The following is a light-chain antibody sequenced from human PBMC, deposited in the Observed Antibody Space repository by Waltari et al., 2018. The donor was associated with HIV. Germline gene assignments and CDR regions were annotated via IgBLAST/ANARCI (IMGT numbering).Light chain of an antibody. CDR1: SSNIGNNY. CDR3: GTWDSSLSAGGV. CDR2: ENN. J-gene: IGLJ1*01. Sequence: QSVLTQPPSVPAAPGPTVTLSCSGPSSNIGNNYVTWHQQLPGTAPKLLIYENNKRPSGIPDRFSGSKSGTSATLGITGLQTGDEADYYCGTWDSSLSAGGVFGTGTKVTVL. V-gene: IGLV1-51*02.